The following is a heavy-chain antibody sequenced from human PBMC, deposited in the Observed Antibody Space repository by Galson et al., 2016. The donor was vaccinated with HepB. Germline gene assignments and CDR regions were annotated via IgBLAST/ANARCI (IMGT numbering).Heavy chain of an antibody. CDR3: ARGSYGSGIYFHFDK. D-gene: IGHD3-10*01. CDR2: ISDSDSSV. Sequence: SLRLSCATSGFTFSDYYMNWLRQAPGKGLEWVSYISDSDSSVSYSDSVKGRFTISRDNARNSLYLQMNSLRADDTAVYYCARGSYGSGIYFHFDKWGQGTLVTVSS. V-gene: IGHV3-11*01. CDR1: GFTFSDYY. J-gene: IGHJ4*02.